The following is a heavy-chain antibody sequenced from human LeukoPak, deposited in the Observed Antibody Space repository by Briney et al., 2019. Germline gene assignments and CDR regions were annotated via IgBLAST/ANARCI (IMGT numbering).Heavy chain of an antibody. J-gene: IGHJ6*03. CDR3: ARVSWYYYYYMDV. CDR1: GGSISSYY. CDR2: IYFSGNT. V-gene: IGHV4-59*01. Sequence: PSETLSLTCTVSGGSISSYYWTWIRQPPGKGLEWIGYIYFSGNTNYNPSLKSRVTISVDTSKNQFSLKLSSVTAADTAVYYCARVSWYYYYYMDVWGKGTTVTISS. D-gene: IGHD6-13*01.